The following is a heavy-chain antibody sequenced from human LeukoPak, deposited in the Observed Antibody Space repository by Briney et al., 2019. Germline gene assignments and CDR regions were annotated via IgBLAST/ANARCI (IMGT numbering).Heavy chain of an antibody. D-gene: IGHD6-13*01. J-gene: IGHJ5*02. CDR3: ARRKQQPANWFDP. V-gene: IGHV4-59*12. Sequence: SETLSLTCTVSGGSISSYYWSWIRQPPGKGLEWIGYIYYSGSTYYNPSLKSRVTISVDTSKNQFSLKLSSVTAADTAVYYCARRKQQPANWFDPWGQGTLVTVSS. CDR1: GGSISSYY. CDR2: IYYSGST.